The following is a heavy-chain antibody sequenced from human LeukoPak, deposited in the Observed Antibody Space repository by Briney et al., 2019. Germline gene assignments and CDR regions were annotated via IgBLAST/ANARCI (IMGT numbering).Heavy chain of an antibody. CDR3: ARGSPAHYYYYMDV. CDR1: GFTFSSYS. Sequence: VGSLRLSCAASGFTFSSYSMNWVRQAPGKGLEWVSSISSSSSYIYYADSVKGRFTISRDNAKNSLYLQMNSLRAEDTAVYYCARGSPAHYYYYMDVWGKGTTVTVSS. CDR2: ISSSSSYI. J-gene: IGHJ6*03. V-gene: IGHV3-21*01. D-gene: IGHD6-19*01.